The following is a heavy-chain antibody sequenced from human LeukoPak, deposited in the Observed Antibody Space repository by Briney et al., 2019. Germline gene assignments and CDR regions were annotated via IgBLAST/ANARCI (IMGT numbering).Heavy chain of an antibody. CDR1: GFTFSSYW. Sequence: PGCSLTLSCPASGFTFSSYWMSLLRQAPRTGLEWVANIKQDGREKYYVDSVKGRFTISRDNAKNSLYLQMNSLRAEDTAVYYCARGETYDSSGYIDYWGQGTLVTVSS. CDR2: IKQDGREK. J-gene: IGHJ4*02. V-gene: IGHV3-7*01. D-gene: IGHD3-22*01. CDR3: ARGETYDSSGYIDY.